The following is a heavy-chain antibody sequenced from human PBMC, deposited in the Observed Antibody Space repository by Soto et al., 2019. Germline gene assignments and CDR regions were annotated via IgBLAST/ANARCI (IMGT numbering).Heavy chain of an antibody. CDR1: GYTFTSYG. CDR3: ARDRRGTAMVPRQFGR. D-gene: IGHD5-18*01. Sequence: ASVKVSCKASGYTFTSYGISWVRQAPGQGLEWMGGISAYNGNTNYAQKLQGRVTMTTDTSTSTAYMELRSLRSDDTAVYYCARDRRGTAMVPRQFGRCGQGTRVTVSS. J-gene: IGHJ5*02. V-gene: IGHV1-18*04. CDR2: ISAYNGNT.